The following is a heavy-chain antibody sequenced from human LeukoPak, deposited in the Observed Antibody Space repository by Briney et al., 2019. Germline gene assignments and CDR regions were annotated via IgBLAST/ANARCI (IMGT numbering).Heavy chain of an antibody. D-gene: IGHD2-2*01. CDR1: GFTFSSYA. V-gene: IGHV3-23*01. J-gene: IGHJ4*02. CDR3: AREYCSSTSCWYFDY. CDR2: ISGSGGST. Sequence: GGSLRLSCAASGFTFSSYAMSWVRQAPGKGLEWVSAISGSGGSTYYADSVKGRFTISRDNSKNSLYLQMNSLRAEDTAVYYCAREYCSSTSCWYFDYWGQGTLVTVSS.